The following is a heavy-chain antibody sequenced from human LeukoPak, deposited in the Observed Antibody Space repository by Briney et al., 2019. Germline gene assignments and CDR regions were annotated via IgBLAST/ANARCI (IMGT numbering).Heavy chain of an antibody. CDR2: ITSSSSFI. V-gene: IGHV3-21*01. CDR3: ARGGVHTIMLKDY. D-gene: IGHD5-24*01. Sequence: GGSLRLSCAASGFTFSSYSMNWVRQAPGKGLEWVSSITSSSSFIYYADSVKGRFTISRDNTKNSLYLQMNSLRVEDTAIYYCARGGVHTIMLKDYWGQGTLVTVSS. J-gene: IGHJ4*02. CDR1: GFTFSSYS.